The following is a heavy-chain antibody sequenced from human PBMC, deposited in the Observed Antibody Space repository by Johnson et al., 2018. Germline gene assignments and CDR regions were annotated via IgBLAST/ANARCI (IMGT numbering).Heavy chain of an antibody. V-gene: IGHV3-23*04. CDR3: AKVPMVRGVTYYGMDV. CDR2: ISGSGGST. CDR1: GFTFSSYA. Sequence: VQLVESGGGLVQPGGSLRLSCAASGFTFSSYAMSWVRQAPGKGLEWVSAISGSGGSTYYADSVKGRFTISSDNSKNTLYLQMNSLRAEDTAVYYCAKVPMVRGVTYYGMDVWGQGTTVTVSS. J-gene: IGHJ6*02. D-gene: IGHD3-10*01.